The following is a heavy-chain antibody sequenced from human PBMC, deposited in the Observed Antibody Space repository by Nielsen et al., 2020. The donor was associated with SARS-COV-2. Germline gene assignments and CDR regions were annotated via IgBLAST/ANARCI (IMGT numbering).Heavy chain of an antibody. V-gene: IGHV1-18*01. J-gene: IGHJ5*02. CDR3: ARVRTSGRNGNWFDP. D-gene: IGHD1-14*01. CDR1: GYTFTSYD. Sequence: ASVKVSCKASGYTFTSYDISWVRQAPGQGLEWMGWISAYNGNTNYAQKLQGRVTMTTDTSTSTAYMELRSLRSDDTAVYYCARVRTSGRNGNWFDPWGQGTLVTVSS. CDR2: ISAYNGNT.